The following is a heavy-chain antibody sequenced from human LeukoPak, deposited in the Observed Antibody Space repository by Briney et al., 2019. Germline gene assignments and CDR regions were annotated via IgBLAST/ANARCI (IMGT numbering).Heavy chain of an antibody. CDR2: IIPIFGTA. Sequence: SVTVSCTASGGTFSSYAISWVRQAPGQGLEWMGGIIPIFGTANYAQKFQGRVTITVDESTSTAYMELSSLRSEDTAVYYCAREASSMVYDAFDIWGQGTMVTVSS. J-gene: IGHJ3*02. D-gene: IGHD3-10*01. CDR3: AREASSMVYDAFDI. V-gene: IGHV1-69*13. CDR1: GGTFSSYA.